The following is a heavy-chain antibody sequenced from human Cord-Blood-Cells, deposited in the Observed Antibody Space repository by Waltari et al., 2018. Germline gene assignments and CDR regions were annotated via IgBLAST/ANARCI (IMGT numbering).Heavy chain of an antibody. CDR2: IYYSGST. V-gene: IGHV4-39*07. Sequence: QLQLQASGPGLVKPSETLSLTCTVSGGSISSSSYYWGWIRQPPGKGLEWIGSIYYSGSTYYNPSLKSRVTISVDTSKNQFSLKLSSVTAADTAVYYCAGVRGAIAPYYYYYYMDVWGKGTTVTVSS. J-gene: IGHJ6*03. CDR3: AGVRGAIAPYYYYYYMDV. D-gene: IGHD3-10*01. CDR1: GGSISSSSYY.